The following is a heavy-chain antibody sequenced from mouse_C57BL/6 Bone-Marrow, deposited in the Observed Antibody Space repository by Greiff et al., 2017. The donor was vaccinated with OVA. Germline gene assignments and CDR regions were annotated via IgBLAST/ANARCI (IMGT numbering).Heavy chain of an antibody. CDR1: GYSITSGYY. J-gene: IGHJ2*01. CDR3: ARSITTVVRVYLGY. Sequence: EVQLQQSGPGLVKPSQSLSLTCSVTGYSITSGYYWNWIRQFPGNKLEWMGYISYDGSNNYNPSLKNRISITRDPSKNQFFLKLNSVTTGDTATYYCARSITTVVRVYLGYWGQGTTLTVSS. CDR2: ISYDGSN. D-gene: IGHD1-1*01. V-gene: IGHV3-6*01.